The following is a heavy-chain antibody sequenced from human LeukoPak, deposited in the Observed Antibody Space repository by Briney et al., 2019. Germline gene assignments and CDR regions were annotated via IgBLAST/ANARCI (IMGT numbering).Heavy chain of an antibody. Sequence: SETPSLTCAVYGGSFSGYYWSWIRQPPGKGLEGIGEINHSGSTNYNPSLKSRVTISVDTSKNQFSLKLSSVTAADTAVYYCARALLLVTDAFDIWGQGTMVTVAS. D-gene: IGHD2-21*02. J-gene: IGHJ3*02. CDR3: ARALLLVTDAFDI. CDR1: GGSFSGYY. CDR2: INHSGST. V-gene: IGHV4-34*01.